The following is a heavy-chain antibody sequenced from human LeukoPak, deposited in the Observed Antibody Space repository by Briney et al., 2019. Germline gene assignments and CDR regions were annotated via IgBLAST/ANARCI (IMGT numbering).Heavy chain of an antibody. V-gene: IGHV3-23*01. Sequence: GGSLRLSCAASGFTFSSYAMSWVRQAPGKGLVWVSAIGSSGITTYYADSVKGRFTISRDNSKNTLYLQMNSLRAEDTAVYYCASPISLGYWGQGTLVTVSS. CDR2: IGSSGITT. D-gene: IGHD5-24*01. CDR3: ASPISLGY. CDR1: GFTFSSYA. J-gene: IGHJ4*02.